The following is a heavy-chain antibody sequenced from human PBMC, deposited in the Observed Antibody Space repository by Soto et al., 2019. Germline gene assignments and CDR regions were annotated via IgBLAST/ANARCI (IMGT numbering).Heavy chain of an antibody. CDR1: GSTFTSYD. J-gene: IGHJ5*02. CDR2: MNPNSGNT. V-gene: IGHV1-8*01. Sequence: ASVKVSCKASGSTFTSYDINWVRQATGQGLEWMGWMNPNSGNTGYAQKFQGRVTMTRNTSISTAYMELSSLRSEDTAVYYCARGGSIVVVPAAILGSDWFDPWGQGTLVTVSS. CDR3: ARGGSIVVVPAAILGSDWFDP. D-gene: IGHD2-2*01.